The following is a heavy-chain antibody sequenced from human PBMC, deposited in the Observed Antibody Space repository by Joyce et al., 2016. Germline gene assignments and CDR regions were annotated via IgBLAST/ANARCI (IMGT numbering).Heavy chain of an antibody. CDR1: GFTFSDAW. V-gene: IGHV3-15*01. CDR2: IKSKSDGGTT. D-gene: IGHD2-2*02. J-gene: IGHJ4*02. Sequence: EVQLVESGGGWVKPGGSLRLSCAASGFTFSDAWMCWVRQAPGKGLEWVGLIKSKSDGGTTEYAAPVKGRCTIARDDSKNTLSLQMASLKTEDTAVYYCTTGQPFDIPFTGLVDYWGKGTLVTVSS. CDR3: TTGQPFDIPFTGLVDY.